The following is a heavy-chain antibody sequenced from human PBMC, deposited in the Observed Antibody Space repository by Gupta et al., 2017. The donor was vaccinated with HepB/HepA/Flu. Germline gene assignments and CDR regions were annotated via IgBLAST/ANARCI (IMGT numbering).Heavy chain of an antibody. CDR2: ISYDGSDK. D-gene: IGHD1-1*01. CDR1: GFTFRLYA. Sequence: QVQLVESGGGVVQPGRSLRLSCAVSGFTFRLYAMHWVRQAPGKGLEWVATISYDGSDKYYADSVKGRFTISRDNSKNTVYMQMNSLRPEDTAVYYCTRGNYDHYFGMDVWAKGPRSPSP. CDR3: TRGNYDHYFGMDV. J-gene: IGHJ6*02. V-gene: IGHV3-30-3*01.